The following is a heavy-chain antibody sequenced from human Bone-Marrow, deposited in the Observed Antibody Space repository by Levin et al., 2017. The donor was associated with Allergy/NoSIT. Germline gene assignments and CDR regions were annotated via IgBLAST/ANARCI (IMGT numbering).Heavy chain of an antibody. V-gene: IGHV3-23*01. CDR2: ITGSGDTT. CDR3: ALGSLSRGSVTGTGFFQS. J-gene: IGHJ1*01. Sequence: GGSLRLSCADARVTFSSHAMNWVRHAPGKGLEWVSIITGSGDTTYYADSVKGRFTISRDNSKKILYLQMDNLRAEDTAIYYCALGSLSRGSVTGTGFFQSWGQGTLVTVSS. CDR1: RVTFSSHA. D-gene: IGHD6-19*01.